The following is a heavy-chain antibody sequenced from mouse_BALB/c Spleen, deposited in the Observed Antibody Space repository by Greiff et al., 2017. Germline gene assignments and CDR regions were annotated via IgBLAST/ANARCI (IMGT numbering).Heavy chain of an antibody. D-gene: IGHD1-1*01. V-gene: IGHV5-6-5*01. CDR1: GFTFSSYA. CDR2: ISSGGST. Sequence: EVHLVESGGGLVKPGGSLKLSCAASGFTFSSYAMSWVRQTPEKRLEWVASISSGGSTYYPDSVKGRFTISRDNARNILYLQMSSLRSEDTAMYYCARRIYYYGSSFAYWGQGTTLTVSS. J-gene: IGHJ2*01. CDR3: ARRIYYYGSSFAY.